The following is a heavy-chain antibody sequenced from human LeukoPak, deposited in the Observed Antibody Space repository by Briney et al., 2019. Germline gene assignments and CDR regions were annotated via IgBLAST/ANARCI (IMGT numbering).Heavy chain of an antibody. V-gene: IGHV3-53*01. D-gene: IGHD3-3*01. CDR2: IYSGGST. Sequence: GGSLRLSCAASGFTVSSNYMSWVRQAPGKGLEWVSVIYSGGSTYYADSVKGRFTISRDNSKNTLYLQMNSLRAEDTAVYYCARVGSGGDFGSGYYSQEYYFDYWGQGTLVTVSS. J-gene: IGHJ4*02. CDR3: ARVGSGGDFGSGYYSQEYYFDY. CDR1: GFTVSSNY.